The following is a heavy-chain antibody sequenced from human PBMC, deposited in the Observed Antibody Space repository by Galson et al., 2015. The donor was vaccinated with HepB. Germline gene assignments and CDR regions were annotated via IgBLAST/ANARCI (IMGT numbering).Heavy chain of an antibody. J-gene: IGHJ4*02. CDR2: IYYSGST. V-gene: IGHV4-31*03. CDR3: ARVAFDSSGSLPGDYFDY. CDR1: GGSISSGGYF. D-gene: IGHD3-22*01. Sequence: TLSLTCTVSGGSISSGGYFWSWIRQHPGKGLEWIGYIYYSGSTYYNPSLESRVTISVDTSKNQFSLRLSSVTAADTAVYYCARVAFDSSGSLPGDYFDYWGQGTLVTVSS.